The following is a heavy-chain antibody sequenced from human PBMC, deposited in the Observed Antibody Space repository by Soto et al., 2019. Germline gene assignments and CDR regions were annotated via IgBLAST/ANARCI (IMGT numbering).Heavy chain of an antibody. Sequence: QGQLVESGGGVVQPGRSLRLSCAASGFPFSAYGMHWIRQAPGKGLEWVAAIWYDGRTKYYADSVKGRHTISRDNSKNKLYLQMVSLRAEDTAVYYCATRTGHNCGHFDRWGQGTVVTVSS. CDR3: ATRTGHNCGHFDR. V-gene: IGHV3-33*01. D-gene: IGHD1-1*01. J-gene: IGHJ4*02. CDR2: IWYDGRTK. CDR1: GFPFSAYG.